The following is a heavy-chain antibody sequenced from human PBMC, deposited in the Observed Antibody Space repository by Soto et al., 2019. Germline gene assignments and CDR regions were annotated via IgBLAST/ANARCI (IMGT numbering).Heavy chain of an antibody. CDR2: IRSKAYGGTT. CDR1: GFTFGDYA. CDR3: TRDYIAVAGTEVYYYYYGMDV. Sequence: GGSLRLSCTASGFTFGDYAMSWFRQAPGKGLEWVGFIRSKAYGGTTEYAASVKGRFTISRDDSKSIAYLQMNSLKTEDTAVYYCTRDYIAVAGTEVYYYYYGMDVWGQGTTVTVSS. J-gene: IGHJ6*02. D-gene: IGHD6-19*01. V-gene: IGHV3-49*03.